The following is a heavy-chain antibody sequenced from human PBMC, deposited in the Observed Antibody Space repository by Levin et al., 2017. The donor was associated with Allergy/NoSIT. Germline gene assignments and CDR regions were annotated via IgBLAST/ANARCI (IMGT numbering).Heavy chain of an antibody. CDR3: ARGRVNYVLRTRWFDP. J-gene: IGHJ5*02. D-gene: IGHD4-11*01. CDR2: INHSGST. CDR1: GGSFSGYY. V-gene: IGHV4-34*01. Sequence: SETLSLTCAVYGGSFSGYYWSWIRQPPGKGLEWIGEINHSGSTNYNPSLKSRVTISVDTSKNQFSLKLSSVTAADTAVYYCARGRVNYVLRTRWFDPWGQGTLVTVSS.